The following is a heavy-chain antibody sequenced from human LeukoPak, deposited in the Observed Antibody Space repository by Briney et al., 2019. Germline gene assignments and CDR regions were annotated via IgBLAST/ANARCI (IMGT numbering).Heavy chain of an antibody. CDR2: IWYDGSNK. CDR1: GFTFSSYG. J-gene: IGHJ6*02. V-gene: IGHV3-33*01. D-gene: IGHD4-23*01. Sequence: GGSLRLSCAASGFTFSSYGMHGVRQAPGKGLEWVAVIWYDGSNKYYADSVKGRFTISRDNSKNTLYLQMNSLRAEHTAVYYCARGTTVVTEYGMDVWGQGTTVTVSS. CDR3: ARGTTVVTEYGMDV.